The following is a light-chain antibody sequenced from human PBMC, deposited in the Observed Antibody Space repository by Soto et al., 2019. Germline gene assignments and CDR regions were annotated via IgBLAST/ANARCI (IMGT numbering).Light chain of an antibody. V-gene: IGKV3-20*01. Sequence: EMVLTRSPGTLSLSPGERATLSCRASQSVSNNYLAWYQQKPGQAPRLLIYGASSRATGIPDRFSGSGSGTDFTLTISRLEPEDFAVYYCQQYGSSPWTFGQGTK. CDR3: QQYGSSPWT. CDR1: QSVSNNY. CDR2: GAS. J-gene: IGKJ1*01.